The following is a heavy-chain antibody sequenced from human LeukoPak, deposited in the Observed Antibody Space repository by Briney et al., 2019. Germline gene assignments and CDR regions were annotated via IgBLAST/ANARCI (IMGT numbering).Heavy chain of an antibody. V-gene: IGHV3-23*01. CDR1: GFTFSSYA. J-gene: IGHJ3*02. CDR2: ISGSGGST. D-gene: IGHD6-13*01. CDR3: AKGDSSSWYRGAFDI. Sequence: PGGSLRLSCAASGFTFSSYAMSWVRQAPGKGLEWVSAISGSGGSTYYADSAKGRFTISRNNSKNTLYLQMNSLRAEDTAVYYCAKGDSSSWYRGAFDIWGQGTMVTVSS.